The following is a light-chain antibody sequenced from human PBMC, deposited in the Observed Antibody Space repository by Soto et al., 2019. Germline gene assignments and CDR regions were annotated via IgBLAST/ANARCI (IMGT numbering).Light chain of an antibody. V-gene: IGKV3-20*01. Sequence: IALPQSPGPLSSPPGERATLSCRASQSVNRRSLAWSQQKHGQAPRLLISGISNRATGIPDRFSGSGSGTAFTLTIGRLETDDFAVYYCQQYNYSPTFGQGTKVEVK. CDR1: QSVNRRS. J-gene: IGKJ1*01. CDR3: QQYNYSPT. CDR2: GIS.